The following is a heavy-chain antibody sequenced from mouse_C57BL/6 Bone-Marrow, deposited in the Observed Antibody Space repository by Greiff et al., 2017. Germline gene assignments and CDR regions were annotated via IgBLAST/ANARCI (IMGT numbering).Heavy chain of an antibody. V-gene: IGHV14-2*01. J-gene: IGHJ1*03. CDR2: IDPEDGET. CDR3: AVDSNYPYWYFDV. D-gene: IGHD2-5*01. CDR1: GFNIKDYY. Sequence: VQLKESGAELVKPGASVKLSCTASGFNIKDYYMHWVKQRTEQGLEWIGRIDPEDGETKYAPKFKGKATITADTSSNTAYLRLSSLTSEDTAVYYCAVDSNYPYWYFDVWGTGTTVTVSS.